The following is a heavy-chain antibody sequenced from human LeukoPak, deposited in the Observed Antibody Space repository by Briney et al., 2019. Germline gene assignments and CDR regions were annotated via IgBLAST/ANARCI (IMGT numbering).Heavy chain of an antibody. V-gene: IGHV1-18*01. D-gene: IGHD3-3*01. J-gene: IGHJ4*02. CDR1: GYTFTSYG. CDR2: ISAYNGNT. Sequence: ASVKVSCKASGYTFTSYGISWVRQAPGQGLEWMGWISAYNGNTNYAQKLQGRVTMTTDTSTSTAYMELRSLRSDDTAVYYCARDYLDYDFWSGYYPYYFDYWGQGTLVTVSS. CDR3: ARDYLDYDFWSGYYPYYFDY.